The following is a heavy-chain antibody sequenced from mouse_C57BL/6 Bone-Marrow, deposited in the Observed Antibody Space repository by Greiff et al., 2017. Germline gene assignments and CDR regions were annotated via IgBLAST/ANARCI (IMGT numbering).Heavy chain of an antibody. V-gene: IGHV1-63*01. CDR3: ARREAYFYGSYWYFDV. Sequence: VQGVESGAELVRPGTSVKMSCKASGYTFTNYWIGWAKQRPGHGLEWIGDIYPGGGYTTSNEKFKGKATLTADKSSSTSYMQFSSLTSEDSAIYYCARREAYFYGSYWYFDVWGTGTTVTVSS. J-gene: IGHJ1*03. D-gene: IGHD1-1*01. CDR1: GYTFTNYW. CDR2: IYPGGGYT.